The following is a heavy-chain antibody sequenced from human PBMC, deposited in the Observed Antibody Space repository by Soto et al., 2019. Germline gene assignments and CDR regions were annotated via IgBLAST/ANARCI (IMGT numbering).Heavy chain of an antibody. Sequence: QVQLVESGGGLVKPGGSLRLSCAASGFTFDNYYMSWIRQAPGKGLEWVSYSSSNDGTTYYADSLKGRFTISRDNAKNSLYQQINSLRAEDTAVYYCAREIHYSSDPRVIDYWGQGTLVTVSS. CDR3: AREIHYSSDPRVIDY. CDR1: GFTFDNYY. D-gene: IGHD2-15*01. V-gene: IGHV3-11*01. CDR2: SSSNDGTT. J-gene: IGHJ4*02.